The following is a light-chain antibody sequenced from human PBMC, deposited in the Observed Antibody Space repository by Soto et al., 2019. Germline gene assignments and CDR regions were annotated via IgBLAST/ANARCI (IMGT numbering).Light chain of an antibody. CDR3: QPYTSYSRT. Sequence: DIQMTQSPSTLSASVGDRVTITCRASQSIDSWLAWYHHKPGKAPKLLIFKASTLETGVPSRFSGSGSETEFTLTISSLQPDDYATYYCQPYTSYSRTFGQGTKVEI. J-gene: IGKJ1*01. CDR2: KAS. CDR1: QSIDSW. V-gene: IGKV1-5*03.